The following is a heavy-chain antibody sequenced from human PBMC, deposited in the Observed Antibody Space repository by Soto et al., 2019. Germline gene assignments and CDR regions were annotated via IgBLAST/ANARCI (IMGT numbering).Heavy chain of an antibody. J-gene: IGHJ6*02. CDR2: IYDSGIT. Sequence: SETLSLTCAVSGYSISSGYYWGWIRQPPGKGLEWIGMIYDSGITYYNPSLKSRVTISVDTSKNQFSLKLSSVTAADTAVYYCARVGFTMVRGVINYYYYYGMDVWGQGTTVTVSS. V-gene: IGHV4-38-2*01. CDR1: GYSISSGYY. CDR3: ARVGFTMVRGVINYYYYYGMDV. D-gene: IGHD3-10*01.